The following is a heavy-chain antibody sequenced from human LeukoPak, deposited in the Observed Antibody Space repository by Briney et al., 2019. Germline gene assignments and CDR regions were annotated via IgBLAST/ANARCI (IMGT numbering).Heavy chain of an antibody. CDR3: ATAGGGYVVAGLYFDY. V-gene: IGHV1-24*01. Sequence: GASVKVSCKVSGYTLTELSMHWVRQAPGKGLEWMGGFDPEDGETIYAQKFQGRVTMTEDTSTDTAYMELSSLRSEDTAVYYCATAGGGYVVAGLYFDYWGQGTLVTVSS. CDR2: FDPEDGET. D-gene: IGHD6-19*01. CDR1: GYTLTELS. J-gene: IGHJ4*02.